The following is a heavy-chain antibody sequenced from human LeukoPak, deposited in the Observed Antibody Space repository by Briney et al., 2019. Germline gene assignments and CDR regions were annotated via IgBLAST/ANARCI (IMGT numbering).Heavy chain of an antibody. CDR3: AKLVTGRPSGYMDV. V-gene: IGHV3-23*01. CDR2: ISGNGGST. D-gene: IGHD6-6*01. CDR1: GFTFSNEA. Sequence: GGSLRLSCAVSGFTFSNEAMGWVRQLRGGGLEWVPGISGNGGSTSYADSVKGRFTISRDNSKNTLYVQMNSLRAGDTAVYYCAKLVTGRPSGYMDVWGKGTTVTVSS. J-gene: IGHJ6*03.